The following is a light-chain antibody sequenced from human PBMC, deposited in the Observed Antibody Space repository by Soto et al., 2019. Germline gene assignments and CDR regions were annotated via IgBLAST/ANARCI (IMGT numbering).Light chain of an antibody. J-gene: IGLJ2*01. Sequence: QSALTQPASVSGSRGLSITISCTGTSSYVETYNIVSWYQHHPGKAPKLIIYADYKRPSGVSDRFYGSKSGNTASLTISGLQAEDEDDYYCCSSASRRHVVFGAGTKVTVL. CDR2: ADY. CDR3: CSSASRRHVV. CDR1: SSYVETYNI. V-gene: IGLV2-23*01.